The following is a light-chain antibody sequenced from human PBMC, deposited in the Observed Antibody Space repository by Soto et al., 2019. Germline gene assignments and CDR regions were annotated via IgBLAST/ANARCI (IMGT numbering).Light chain of an antibody. CDR1: QSVGSSY. J-gene: IGKJ1*01. Sequence: EIVWTQSPGTLSLSPGERATLSCRASQSVGSSYLAWYQQKPGQAPRLLIYGASSRATGIPDRFSGSGSGTDFTVTISRLEPEDFAVYYCQEYGGSPGTFGQGTKVEIK. CDR2: GAS. CDR3: QEYGGSPGT. V-gene: IGKV3-20*01.